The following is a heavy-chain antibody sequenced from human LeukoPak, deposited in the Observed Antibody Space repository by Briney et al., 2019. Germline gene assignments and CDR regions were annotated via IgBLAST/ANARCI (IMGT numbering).Heavy chain of an antibody. J-gene: IGHJ4*02. Sequence: GGSLRLSCAASGFTFSNAWMSWVRQAPGKGLEWVGRIKSKTDGGTTDYAAPVKGRFTISRDDSKNTLYLQMNSLKTEDTAVYYCTTVVGARLWYFDYWGQGTLVTVSS. V-gene: IGHV3-15*01. CDR1: GFTFSNAW. CDR2: IKSKTDGGTT. CDR3: TTVVGARLWYFDY. D-gene: IGHD1-26*01.